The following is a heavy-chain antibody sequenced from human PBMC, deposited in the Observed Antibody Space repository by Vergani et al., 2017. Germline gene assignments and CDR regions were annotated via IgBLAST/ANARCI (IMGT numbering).Heavy chain of an antibody. V-gene: IGHV3-23*01. Sequence: EVQLLESGGGLVQPGGSLRLSCAASGFTFSSYAMSWVRQAPGKGLEWVSAISGSGGSTYYADSVKGRFTISKDTSNSQVVLTMTNMDPVDTATYYCARIPQYDFWSGQYNWFDPWGQGTLVTVSS. CDR2: ISGSGGST. CDR1: GFTFSSYA. D-gene: IGHD3-3*01. J-gene: IGHJ5*02. CDR3: ARIPQYDFWSGQYNWFDP.